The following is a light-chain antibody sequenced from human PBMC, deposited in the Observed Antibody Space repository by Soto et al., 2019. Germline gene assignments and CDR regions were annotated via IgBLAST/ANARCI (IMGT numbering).Light chain of an antibody. Sequence: EIVLTQSPATLSLSPGERATLSCRASQSVSNYLAWYQQKPGQAPRRLIYGAYTRATGIQDRFSGSGSGTDFTLTIGRLEPEDFAVYYCKQFSSYPLTFGGGTKVDIK. CDR2: GAY. CDR1: QSVSNY. J-gene: IGKJ4*01. V-gene: IGKV3-20*01. CDR3: KQFSSYPLT.